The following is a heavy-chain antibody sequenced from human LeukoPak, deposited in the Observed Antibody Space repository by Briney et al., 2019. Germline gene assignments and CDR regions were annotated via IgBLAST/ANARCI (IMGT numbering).Heavy chain of an antibody. V-gene: IGHV1-2*02. D-gene: IGHD4-17*01. CDR2: IHPRRGDA. Sequence: ASVKVSFKTSGYSFTAFYIHWVRQAPGQGLEWMGWIHPRRGDANYAQKFQGRVTMTRERSTSIVYMELSSLRSDDTAVYYCAREDTVTTMGFDYWGQGTLVTVSS. J-gene: IGHJ4*02. CDR1: GYSFTAFY. CDR3: AREDTVTTMGFDY.